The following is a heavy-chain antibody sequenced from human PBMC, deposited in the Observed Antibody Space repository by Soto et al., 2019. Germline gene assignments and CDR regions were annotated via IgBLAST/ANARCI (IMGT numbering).Heavy chain of an antibody. CDR1: GFTFSSYA. CDR2: ISGSGGST. V-gene: IGHV3-23*01. CDR3: AKDPTVRYSGYVLSY. D-gene: IGHD5-12*01. J-gene: IGHJ4*02. Sequence: GGSLRLSCAASGFTFSSYAMSWVRQAPGKGLEWVSAISGSGGSTYYADSVKGRFTISRDNSKNTLYLQMNSLRAEDTAVYYCAKDPTVRYSGYVLSYWGQGTLVTVSS.